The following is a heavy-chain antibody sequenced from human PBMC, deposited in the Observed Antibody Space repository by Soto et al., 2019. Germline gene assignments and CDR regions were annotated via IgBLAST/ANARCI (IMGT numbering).Heavy chain of an antibody. D-gene: IGHD3-9*01. Sequence: QLQLQESGPGLVRPSETLSLTCTVSCASISSTTYHWAWIRRPPGKGLDWTGTISYTGRTYYNPSLKSLLTISIDTSENRFSLRLDYVTAADTAVYYWARYYDTSERPYFDHGGQGTLVTVSS. CDR1: CASISSTTYH. J-gene: IGHJ5*02. CDR3: ARYYDTSERPYFDH. CDR2: ISYTGRT. V-gene: IGHV4-39*02.